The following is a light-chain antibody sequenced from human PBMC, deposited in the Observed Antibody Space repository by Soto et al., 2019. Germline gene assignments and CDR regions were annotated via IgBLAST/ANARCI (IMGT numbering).Light chain of an antibody. V-gene: IGKV3-20*01. Sequence: EIVLTQSPGTLSLSPGVRATLSCRASQRVSSSYLAWYQQKPGQAPRLLVYGASSRATGIPDRFSGSGSGTDFSLTINRLEPEDFAVYYCQQYGNLPPLSFGGGTKVEIK. CDR3: QQYGNLPPLS. J-gene: IGKJ4*01. CDR1: QRVSSSY. CDR2: GAS.